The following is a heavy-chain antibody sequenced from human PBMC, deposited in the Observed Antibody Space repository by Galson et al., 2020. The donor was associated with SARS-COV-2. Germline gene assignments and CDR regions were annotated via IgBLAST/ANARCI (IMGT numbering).Heavy chain of an antibody. CDR2: VYYSGST. V-gene: IGHV4-39*07. CDR3: ASLWFGELLYVDS. CDR1: GGSISSSPYY. J-gene: IGHJ5*01. D-gene: IGHD3-10*01. Sequence: SETLSLTCTVSGGSISSSPYYWGWIRQPPGKGLEWIGSVYYSGSTHYNPSLKSRLTISVDTSNNQFSLMLNSVTAADTALYYCASLWFGELLYVDSWGQGTLVTVSS.